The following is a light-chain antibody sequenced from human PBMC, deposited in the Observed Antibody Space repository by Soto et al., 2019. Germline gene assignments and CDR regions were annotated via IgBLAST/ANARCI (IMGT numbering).Light chain of an antibody. CDR3: QQYNNWPPIT. V-gene: IGKV3D-15*01. Sequence: EIVMTQSPATLSVSPGERATLSCRASQSVSSNLAWYQHKPGQAPRLLIYVASTRATGIPARFSGSGSGTEFTLTISSLQSEDFAVYYCQQYNNWPPITFGQGTRLEIK. CDR2: VAS. J-gene: IGKJ5*01. CDR1: QSVSSN.